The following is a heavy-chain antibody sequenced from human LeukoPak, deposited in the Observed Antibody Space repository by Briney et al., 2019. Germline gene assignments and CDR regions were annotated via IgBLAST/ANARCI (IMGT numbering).Heavy chain of an antibody. CDR2: ISGYNGNT. J-gene: IGHJ5*02. D-gene: IGHD1-26*01. V-gene: IGHV1-18*01. CDR3: ARDGGTSYEDWFDP. CDR1: GYTFSSYG. Sequence: GASVKVSCKASGYTFSSYGINWVRQAPGQGLEWMGWISGYNGNTNYAQNFQGRVTMTTDTSTSTVYMELRSPRSDDTAVYYCARDGGTSYEDWFDPWGQGTLVTVSS.